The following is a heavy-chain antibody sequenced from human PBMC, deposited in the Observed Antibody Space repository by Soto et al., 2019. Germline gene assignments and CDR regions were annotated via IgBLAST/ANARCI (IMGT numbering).Heavy chain of an antibody. CDR1: GYTFTSYD. CDR3: ARSYPPCRGGSCDPTYFDY. Sequence: QVQLVQSGAEVKKPGASVKVSCKASGYTFTSYDINWVRQATGQGLEWMGWMNPNSGNPGYAQKFPGRVTMTRNTSITTAYIELSTLRSEDTAVYYCARSYPPCRGGSCDPTYFDYWGQGTLVTVSS. V-gene: IGHV1-8*01. CDR2: MNPNSGNP. J-gene: IGHJ4*02. D-gene: IGHD2-15*01.